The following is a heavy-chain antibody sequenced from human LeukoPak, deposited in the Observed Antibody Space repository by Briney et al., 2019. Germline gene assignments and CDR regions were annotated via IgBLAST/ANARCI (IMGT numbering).Heavy chain of an antibody. Sequence: GGSLRLSCAASGFTVTRNHMNWVSQAPGKGPEWVSVIYSGGSTFYAESVKGRFTISRDSSKNTLYLQMNSLRVEDTAVYYCEGWEAATGSDYWGQGTLVTVSS. D-gene: IGHD6-25*01. V-gene: IGHV3-53*01. CDR2: IYSGGST. CDR1: GFTVTRNH. J-gene: IGHJ4*02. CDR3: EGWEAATGSDY.